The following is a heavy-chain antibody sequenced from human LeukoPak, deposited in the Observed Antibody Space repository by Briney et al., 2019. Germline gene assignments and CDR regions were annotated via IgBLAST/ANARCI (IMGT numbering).Heavy chain of an antibody. CDR2: INHSGST. V-gene: IGHV4-34*01. J-gene: IGHJ4*02. CDR3: ARRQRVRGHTSKYYFDY. Sequence: SETLSLTCAVYGGSFNTYYWSWIRQPPGKGLEWIGEINHSGSTNYNPSLKSRVTISVDTSKNQFSLKLSSMTAADTAVYYCARRQRVRGHTSKYYFDYWGQGTLVTVSS. D-gene: IGHD3-10*01. CDR1: GGSFNTYY.